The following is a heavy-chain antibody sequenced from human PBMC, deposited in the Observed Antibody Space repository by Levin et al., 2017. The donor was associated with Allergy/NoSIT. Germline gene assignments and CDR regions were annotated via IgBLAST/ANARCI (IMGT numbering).Heavy chain of an antibody. CDR1: GFTFSTYT. V-gene: IGHV3-30*04. CDR3: ARDYSLGSSSCQGCAQDAFDI. J-gene: IGHJ3*02. CDR2: ISFDTSDQ. Sequence: GGSLRLSCAASGFTFSTYTMHWVRQAPGTGLEWVAVISFDTSDQYYADSVKGRFTISRDNFKNTLYLQMNSLGTDDTAVYYCARDYSLGSSSCQGCAQDAFDIWGQGTVVTVSS. D-gene: IGHD6-13*01.